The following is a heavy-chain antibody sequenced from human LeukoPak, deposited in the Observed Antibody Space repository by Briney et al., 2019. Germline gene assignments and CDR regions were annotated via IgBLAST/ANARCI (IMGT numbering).Heavy chain of an antibody. Sequence: GGSLRLSCAASGFTFSSYWMSWVRQAPGKGLEWVANIKQDGSEKYYVDSVKGRFTISRDNAKNSLYLQMNSLRAEDTAVYYCARDWASSSGGEYAFDIWGQGTMVTVSS. CDR3: ARDWASSSGGEYAFDI. J-gene: IGHJ3*02. CDR1: GFTFSSYW. CDR2: IKQDGSEK. D-gene: IGHD6-6*01. V-gene: IGHV3-7*01.